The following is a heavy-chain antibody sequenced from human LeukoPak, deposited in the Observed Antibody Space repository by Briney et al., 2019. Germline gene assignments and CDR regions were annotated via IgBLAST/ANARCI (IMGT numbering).Heavy chain of an antibody. V-gene: IGHV1-69*04. D-gene: IGHD6-19*01. CDR1: GGTFSSYA. J-gene: IGHJ2*01. CDR3: ARDSQQWLVRTYFDL. CDR2: IIPILGIA. Sequence: SVKVSCKASGGTFSSYAISWVRQAPGQGLEWMGRIIPILGIANYAQKFQGRVTITADKSTSTAYMELSSLRSEDTAVYYCARDSQQWLVRTYFDLWGRGNLVTVSS.